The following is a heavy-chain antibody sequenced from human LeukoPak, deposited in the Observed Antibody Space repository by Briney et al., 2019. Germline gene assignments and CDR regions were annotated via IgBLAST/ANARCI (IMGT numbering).Heavy chain of an antibody. D-gene: IGHD5-18*01. CDR2: TYYRSRRGN. J-gene: IGHJ4*02. Sequence: LGRTYYRSRRGNDYVISVKSRITINPDTSRNQLSLQLNSVTPEDTAVYYCARGAGDTAMAYWGQGTLVTVSS. CDR3: ARGAGDTAMAY. V-gene: IGHV6-1*01.